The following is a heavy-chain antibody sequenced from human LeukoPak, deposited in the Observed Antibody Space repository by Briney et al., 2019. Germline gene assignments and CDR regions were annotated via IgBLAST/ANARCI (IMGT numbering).Heavy chain of an antibody. CDR3: ARASNPWLQLS. CDR2: IQQDGGQK. CDR1: GFTFSNYW. Sequence: GGSLRLSCAASGFTFSNYWMIWVRQAPGKGLERVANIQQDGGQKRYADSVRGRFTVSRDNAQTSLYLHMNSLRAEDTAVYYCARASNPWLQLSWGQGTLVTVSS. D-gene: IGHD5-24*01. V-gene: IGHV3-7*05. J-gene: IGHJ4*02.